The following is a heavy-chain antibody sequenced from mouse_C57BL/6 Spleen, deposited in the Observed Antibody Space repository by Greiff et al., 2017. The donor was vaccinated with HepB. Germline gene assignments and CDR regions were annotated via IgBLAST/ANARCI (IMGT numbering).Heavy chain of an antibody. J-gene: IGHJ4*01. CDR2: IDPANGNT. V-gene: IGHV14-3*01. Sequence: VQLKESVAELVRPGASVKLSCTASGFNIKNTYMHWVKQRPEQGLEWIGRIDPANGNTKYAPKFQGKATITADTSSNTAYLQLSSLTSEDTAIYYCARSLYYYGSSYAMDYWGQGTSVTVSS. CDR1: GFNIKNTY. CDR3: ARSLYYYGSSYAMDY. D-gene: IGHD1-1*01.